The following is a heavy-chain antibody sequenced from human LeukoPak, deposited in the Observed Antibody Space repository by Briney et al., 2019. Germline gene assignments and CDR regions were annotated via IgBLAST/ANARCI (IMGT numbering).Heavy chain of an antibody. J-gene: IGHJ4*02. CDR2: INSDGSNT. D-gene: IGHD5/OR15-5a*01. V-gene: IGHV3-74*01. CDR1: GFTFTSYW. Sequence: GSLRLSCAASGFTFTSYWMHWVRQAPGKGLVWVSNINSDGSNTYYADSVKGRFTISRDNAKNTLYLQMNSLRAEDTAVYYCARELSTGFDYWGQGILVTVSS. CDR3: ARELSTGFDY.